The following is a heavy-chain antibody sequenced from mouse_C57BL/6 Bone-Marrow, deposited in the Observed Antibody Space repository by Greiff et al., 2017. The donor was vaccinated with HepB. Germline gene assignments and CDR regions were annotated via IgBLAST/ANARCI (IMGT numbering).Heavy chain of an antibody. V-gene: IGHV1-23*01. CDR2: IDPETCGT. J-gene: IGHJ1*03. Sequence: VQLVESGAELVRPGASVKLSCKASGYTFTDYEMHCVKQTPVHGLEWIGAIDPETCGTAYNQKFKGKATLTADKSTSTAYMELRSLTSEDSAVYYCATTTVGGPCYLDVWGTGTTVTVSS. D-gene: IGHD1-1*01. CDR1: GYTFTDYE. CDR3: ATTTVGGPCYLDV.